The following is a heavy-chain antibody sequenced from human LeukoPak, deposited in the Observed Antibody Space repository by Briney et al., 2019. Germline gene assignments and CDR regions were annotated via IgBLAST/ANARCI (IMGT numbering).Heavy chain of an antibody. CDR2: IKEDGSEK. CDR1: GFTFSNYW. Sequence: PGGSLRLSCVTSGFTFSNYWMNWVRQAPGKGLEWVANIKEDGSEKYYVDSVRGRFTISRDNAKNSLYLHLNSLRAEDTAVYYCARVHHSSSWGTDDCWGQGTLVTVSS. J-gene: IGHJ4*02. CDR3: ARVHHSSSWGTDDC. D-gene: IGHD6-13*01. V-gene: IGHV3-7*01.